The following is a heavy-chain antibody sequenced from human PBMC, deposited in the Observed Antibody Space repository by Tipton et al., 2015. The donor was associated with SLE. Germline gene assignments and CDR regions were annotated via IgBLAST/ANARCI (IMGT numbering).Heavy chain of an antibody. J-gene: IGHJ4*02. CDR2: IYYSGST. CDR3: ARGRYGSGPFGGY. V-gene: IGHV4-30-4*01. CDR1: GGSISSGDYY. Sequence: LRLSCTVSGGSISSGDYYWSWIRQPPGKGLEWIGYIYYSGSTYYNPSLKSRVTISVDTSKNQFSLKLSSVTAADTAVYYCARGRYGSGPFGGYWGQGTLVTVSS. D-gene: IGHD3-10*01.